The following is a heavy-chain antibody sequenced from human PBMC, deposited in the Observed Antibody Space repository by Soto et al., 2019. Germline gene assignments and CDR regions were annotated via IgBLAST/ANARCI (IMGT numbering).Heavy chain of an antibody. CDR1: GFTFSSHA. V-gene: IGHV3-23*01. D-gene: IGHD5-12*01. CDR2: ISGGGGTT. CDR3: ARSRAKRAQFDY. Sequence: PGGSLRLSCAASGFTFSSHAMSWVRQAPGKGLEWVSGISGGGGTTYYADSVKGRFTISRDNSKNTLYLQMNSLRAEDTAVYYCARSRAKRAQFDYWGQGTLVTVSS. J-gene: IGHJ4*02.